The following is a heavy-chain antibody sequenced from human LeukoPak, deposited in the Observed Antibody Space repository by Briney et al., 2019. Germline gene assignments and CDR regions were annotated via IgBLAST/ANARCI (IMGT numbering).Heavy chain of an antibody. CDR3: ATNAGPGPDDAFDI. CDR2: ISGSGGST. V-gene: IGHV3-23*01. J-gene: IGHJ3*02. CDR1: GFTFSSYA. Sequence: GGSLRLSCAASGFTFSSYAMSWVRQAPGKGLDWVSTISGSGGSTYYADSVKGRFTISRDNSKNTLYLQMNSLGAENTAVYYCATNAGPGPDDAFDIWGQGTMVTVSS.